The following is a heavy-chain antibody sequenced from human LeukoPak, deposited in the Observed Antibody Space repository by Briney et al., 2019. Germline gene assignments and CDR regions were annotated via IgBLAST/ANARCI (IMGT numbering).Heavy chain of an antibody. V-gene: IGHV1-69*13. D-gene: IGHD4-23*01. J-gene: IGHJ6*02. Sequence: SVKVSCKASGGTFSSYAISWVRQAPGQGLEWMGGIIPIFGTANYAQKFQGRVTITADESTSTAYMELSSLKSEDMAVYYCARHMTTVVSTMGYYYGMDVWGQGTTVTVSS. CDR3: ARHMTTVVSTMGYYYGMDV. CDR2: IIPIFGTA. CDR1: GGTFSSYA.